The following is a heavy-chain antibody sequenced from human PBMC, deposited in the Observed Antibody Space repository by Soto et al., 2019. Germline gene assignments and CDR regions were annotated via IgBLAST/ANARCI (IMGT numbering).Heavy chain of an antibody. CDR2: ISSSSSTI. CDR1: GFTFSSYS. D-gene: IGHD6-13*01. Sequence: EVQLVESGGGLVQPGGSLRLSCAASGFTFSSYSMNWVRQAPGKGLEWVSYISSSSSTIFYADSVKGRFTISRDNATKSLYLQMNSVRAGDTAVYYCAREDSSWGYNWFDPWGQGTLVTVSS. J-gene: IGHJ5*02. CDR3: AREDSSWGYNWFDP. V-gene: IGHV3-48*01.